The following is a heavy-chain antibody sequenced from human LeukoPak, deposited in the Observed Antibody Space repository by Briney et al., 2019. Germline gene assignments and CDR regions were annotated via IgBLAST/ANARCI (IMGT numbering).Heavy chain of an antibody. CDR3: ARAVPAAAGPCFDY. CDR2: INHSGST. V-gene: IGHV4-34*01. J-gene: IGHJ4*02. CDR1: GGSFSGYY. D-gene: IGHD6-13*01. Sequence: EPSETLSLTCAVYGGSFSGYYWSWIRQPPGKGLEWIGEINHSGSTNYNPSLKSRVTISVDTSKNQFSLKLSSVTAADTAVYYCARAVPAAAGPCFDYWGQGTLVTVSS.